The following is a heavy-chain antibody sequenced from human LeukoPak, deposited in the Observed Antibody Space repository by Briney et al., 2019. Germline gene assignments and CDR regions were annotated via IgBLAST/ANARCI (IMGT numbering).Heavy chain of an antibody. CDR3: ARHQREGHNLDLLDY. CDR2: IYYTGST. CDR1: GGSISSSSYF. D-gene: IGHD5-24*01. J-gene: IGHJ4*02. Sequence: SETLSLTCTVSGGSISSSSYFWGWIRLPPGKGLEWIGGIYYTGSTYYNPSLKSRVTISVDTSKNQFSLRLSSVTAADTAFYYCARHQREGHNLDLLDYWGQGTLVTVSS. V-gene: IGHV4-39*01.